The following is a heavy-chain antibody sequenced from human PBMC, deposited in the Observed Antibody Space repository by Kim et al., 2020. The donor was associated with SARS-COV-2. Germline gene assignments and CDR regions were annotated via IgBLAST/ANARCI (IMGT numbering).Heavy chain of an antibody. D-gene: IGHD3-9*01. CDR2: INAGNGNT. J-gene: IGHJ6*03. V-gene: IGHV1-3*01. Sequence: ASVKFSCKASGYTFTSYAMHWVRQAPGQRLEWMGWINAGNGNTKYSQKFQGRVTITRDTSASTAYMELSSLRSEDTAVYYCAKDSYYDIFRYYYYYMDVWGKGTTVTVSS. CDR3: AKDSYYDIFRYYYYYMDV. CDR1: GYTFTSYA.